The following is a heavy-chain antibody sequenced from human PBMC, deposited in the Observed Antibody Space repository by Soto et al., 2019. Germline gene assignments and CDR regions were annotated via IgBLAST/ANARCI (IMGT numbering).Heavy chain of an antibody. CDR3: ARPMMTTVTGDAFDI. V-gene: IGHV4-39*01. D-gene: IGHD4-17*01. J-gene: IGHJ3*02. CDR2: IYYSGST. CDR1: GGSISSSSDY. Sequence: SETLSLTCTVSGGSISSSSDYWGWIRQPPGKGLEWIGSIYYSGSTYYNPSLKSRVTISVDTSKNQFSLKLSSVTAADTAVYYCARPMMTTVTGDAFDIWGQGTMVTVSS.